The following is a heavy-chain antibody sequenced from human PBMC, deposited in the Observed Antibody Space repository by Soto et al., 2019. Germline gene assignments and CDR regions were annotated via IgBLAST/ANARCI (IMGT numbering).Heavy chain of an antibody. CDR2: MYWDDDK. Sequence: QITLKESGPTLVKPTQTLALTCTFSGFSLSTGGVGVGWIRQPPGKALEWLALMYWDDDKRYSPSLKSRLTXTXXTSKTQVVLTMTNMDPVDTATYYCVHRASHGEGLYWGQGTLVTVSS. CDR3: VHRASHGEGLY. CDR1: GFSLSTGGVG. V-gene: IGHV2-5*02. J-gene: IGHJ4*02.